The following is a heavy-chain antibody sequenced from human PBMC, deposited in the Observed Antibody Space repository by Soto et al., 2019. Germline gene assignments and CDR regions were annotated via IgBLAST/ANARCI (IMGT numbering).Heavy chain of an antibody. V-gene: IGHV3-23*01. CDR1: GFTFSSYA. J-gene: IGHJ6*02. CDR3: AREYSYGTYYYYGMDV. Sequence: GGSLRLSCAASGFTFSSYAMSWVRQAPGKGLEWVSGISGSGGSTYYADSVKGRFTISRDNSKNTLYLQMNSLRAEDTAVFYCAREYSYGTYYYYGMDVWGQGTTVTVSS. CDR2: ISGSGGST. D-gene: IGHD5-18*01.